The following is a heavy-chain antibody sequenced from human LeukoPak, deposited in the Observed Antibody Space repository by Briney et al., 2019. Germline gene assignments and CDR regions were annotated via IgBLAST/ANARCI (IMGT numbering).Heavy chain of an antibody. CDR1: GGTFSSYA. CDR3: ARALTTVTSYYYYGMDV. V-gene: IGHV1-69*04. CDR2: IIPILGIA. J-gene: IGHJ6*02. Sequence: ASVKVSCKASGGTFSSYAISWVRQAPRQGLEWMGRIIPILGIANYAQKFQGRVTITADKSTSTAYMELSSLRSEDTAVYYCARALTTVTSYYYYGMDVWGQGTTVTVSS. D-gene: IGHD4-17*01.